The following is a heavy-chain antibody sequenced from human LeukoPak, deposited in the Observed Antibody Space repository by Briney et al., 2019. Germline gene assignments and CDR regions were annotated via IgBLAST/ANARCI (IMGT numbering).Heavy chain of an antibody. CDR2: ISGSGGST. V-gene: IGHV3-23*01. D-gene: IGHD3-10*01. CDR1: GFTFSSYA. Sequence: GGSLRLTCAASGFTFSSYAMSWVRQAPGKGLEWVSAISGSGGSTYYADSVKGRFTISRDNSKNTLYLQMNSLRAEDTAVYYCAKRMVRGVMYGMDVWGQGTTVTVSS. CDR3: AKRMVRGVMYGMDV. J-gene: IGHJ6*02.